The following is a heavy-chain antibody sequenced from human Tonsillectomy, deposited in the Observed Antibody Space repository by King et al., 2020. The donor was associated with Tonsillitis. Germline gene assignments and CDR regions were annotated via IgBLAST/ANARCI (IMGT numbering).Heavy chain of an antibody. D-gene: IGHD3-9*01. CDR2: FDPEDGET. Sequence: QLVQSGAEVKKPGASVKVSCKVSGYIVTELSIHWVRQAPGKGLEWVGGFDPEDGETIYAQKVKARVTMTADTSTDTAYMEVSSLRSEATAVYYCATGYYDILTGAFDYWGQGTLVTVSS. J-gene: IGHJ4*02. CDR3: ATGYYDILTGAFDY. CDR1: GYIVTELS. V-gene: IGHV1-24*01.